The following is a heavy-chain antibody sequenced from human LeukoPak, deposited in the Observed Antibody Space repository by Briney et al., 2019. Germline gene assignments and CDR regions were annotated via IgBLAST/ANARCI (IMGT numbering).Heavy chain of an antibody. V-gene: IGHV4-59*01. CDR3: AGDTYYYDTSGYCPLGY. J-gene: IGHJ4*02. D-gene: IGHD3-22*01. Sequence: PSETLSLTCTVSGGSISSYYWSWLRQPPGKGLEWIGYIYFSGSTNYNPSLKSRVTISVDTSKNQFSLKLSSVTAADTAVYYCAGDTYYYDTSGYCPLGYWGQRTLVTVSS. CDR1: GGSISSYY. CDR2: IYFSGST.